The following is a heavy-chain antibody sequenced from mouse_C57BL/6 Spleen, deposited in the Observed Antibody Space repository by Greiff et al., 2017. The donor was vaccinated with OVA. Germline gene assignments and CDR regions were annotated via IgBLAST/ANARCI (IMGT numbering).Heavy chain of an antibody. J-gene: IGHJ3*01. CDR2: INPGSGGT. Sequence: VQLQQSGAELVRPGTSVKFSCKASGYAFTNSLLEWVKQRPGQGLEWIGVINPGSGGTNYNEKFKGKATLTADKSASTAYMQLSSLTSEDSAVYFCARSNVFSFAYWGQGTLVTVSA. V-gene: IGHV1-54*01. CDR3: ARSNVFSFAY. CDR1: GYAFTNSL.